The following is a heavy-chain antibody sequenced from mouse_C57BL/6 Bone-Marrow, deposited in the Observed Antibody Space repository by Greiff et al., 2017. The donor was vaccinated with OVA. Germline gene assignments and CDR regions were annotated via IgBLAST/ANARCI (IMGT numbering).Heavy chain of an antibody. CDR3: ARHDYDTGSLAY. Sequence: EVKVVESGGGLVKPGGSLKLSCAASGFTFSDYGMHWVRQAPEKGLEWVAYISSGSSTIYYADTVKGRFTISRDNAKNTLFLQMTSLRSEDTAMYYCARHDYDTGSLAYWGQGTLVTVSA. V-gene: IGHV5-17*01. J-gene: IGHJ3*01. D-gene: IGHD2-4*01. CDR2: ISSGSSTI. CDR1: GFTFSDYG.